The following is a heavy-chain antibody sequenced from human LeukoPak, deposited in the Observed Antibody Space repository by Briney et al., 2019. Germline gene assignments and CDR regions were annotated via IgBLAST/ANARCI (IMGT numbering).Heavy chain of an antibody. D-gene: IGHD3-22*01. CDR1: GFTFIDYG. J-gene: IGHJ5*02. CDR2: INWNGDST. CDR3: ARDQLLHRNWFDA. Sequence: PGGSLRLSCTAFGFTFIDYGMSWVRQAPGKGPEWVCDINWNGDSTGYADSVKGRFTISRDNSKNSLYLQMNSLRVEDTALYYCARDQLLHRNWFDAWGQGTLVTVSS. V-gene: IGHV3-20*04.